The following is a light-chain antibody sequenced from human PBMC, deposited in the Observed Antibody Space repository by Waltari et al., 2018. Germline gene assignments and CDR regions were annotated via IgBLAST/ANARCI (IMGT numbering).Light chain of an antibody. CDR1: SSDVGGYNY. V-gene: IGLV2-14*01. CDR3: NSYTSGTTPYV. CDR2: EVT. J-gene: IGLJ1*01. Sequence: QSALTQPASVSGSPGQSITISCTGTSSDVGGYNYVSWYQQHPGKAPKLMIYEVTNRPQGVANRVSGSKAGNTASRTISGLQAEDEADYYSNSYTSGTTPYVFGTGTRVTVL.